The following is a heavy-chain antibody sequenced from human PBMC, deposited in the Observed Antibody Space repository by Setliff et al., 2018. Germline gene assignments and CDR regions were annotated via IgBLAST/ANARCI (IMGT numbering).Heavy chain of an antibody. V-gene: IGHV5-51*01. Sequence: GASLKISCQGSGYTFTNYWIGRVRQMPGKGLEWMGILKPGDSGIRYSPSFQGQVTLSAGTSIATAYLHWTSLKASDTAMYYCVRHPYYDSSGYYSYFDYWGQGALVTGLL. J-gene: IGHJ4*02. CDR3: VRHPYYDSSGYYSYFDY. CDR1: GYTFTNYW. D-gene: IGHD3-22*01. CDR2: LKPGDSGI.